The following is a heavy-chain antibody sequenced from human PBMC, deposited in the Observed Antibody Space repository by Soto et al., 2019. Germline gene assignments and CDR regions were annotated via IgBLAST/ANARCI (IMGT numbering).Heavy chain of an antibody. J-gene: IGHJ6*02. D-gene: IGHD2-15*01. CDR2: ISYDGSNK. Sequence: PGGSLRLSCAASGFTFSSYAMHWVRQAPGKGLEWVAVISYDGSNKYYADSVKGRFTISRDNSKNTLYLQMNSLRAEDTAVYYCARDLDCSGGSCYPLYYYGMDVWGQGTTVTVSS. CDR1: GFTFSSYA. V-gene: IGHV3-30-3*01. CDR3: ARDLDCSGGSCYPLYYYGMDV.